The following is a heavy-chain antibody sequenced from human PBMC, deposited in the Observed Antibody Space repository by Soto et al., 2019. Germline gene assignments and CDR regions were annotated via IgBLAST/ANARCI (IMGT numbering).Heavy chain of an antibody. V-gene: IGHV3-23*01. CDR2: ISGSGGST. D-gene: IGHD1-26*01. Sequence: EVQLLESGGGLVQPGGSLRLSCAASGFTFISHAMSWVRQAPGKGLEWVSAISGSGGSTYYADSVKGRFTISRDNSKNTLYLQMNSLRAEDTAVYYCAKVRIVGATRETWFDPWGQGTLVTVSS. CDR3: AKVRIVGATRETWFDP. CDR1: GFTFISHA. J-gene: IGHJ5*02.